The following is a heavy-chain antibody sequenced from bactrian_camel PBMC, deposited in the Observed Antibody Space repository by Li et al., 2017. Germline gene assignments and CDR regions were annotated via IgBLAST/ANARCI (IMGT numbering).Heavy chain of an antibody. CDR3: AADKFPVPFDCYSRSGSEYRV. CDR2: LYSGKHAA. D-gene: IGHD3*01. V-gene: IGHV3S63*01. CDR1: GYTRDSRPRDILG. Sequence: VQLVESGGGSVQAGASLRRACRASGYTRDSRPRDILGMGGFRQATGKEREAGATLYSGKHAAYYADSVKGSFTISRDNAQNALYLQMNSLKSDDTAMYYCAADKFPVPFDCYSRSGSEYRVWGQGTQVTVS. J-gene: IGHJ4*01.